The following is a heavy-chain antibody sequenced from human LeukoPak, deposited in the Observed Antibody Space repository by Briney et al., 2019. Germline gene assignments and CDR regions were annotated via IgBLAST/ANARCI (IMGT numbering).Heavy chain of an antibody. Sequence: SETLSLTCTVSGVSISSYYWIWIRQPPGKGLEWIGYIYYSGSTNYNPSLKSRVTISVDTSKNQFSLKLSSVTAADTAVYYCARSMVRGVIFFGYWGQGTLVTVSS. CDR2: IYYSGST. J-gene: IGHJ4*02. CDR1: GVSISSYY. V-gene: IGHV4-59*01. CDR3: ARSMVRGVIFFGY. D-gene: IGHD3-10*01.